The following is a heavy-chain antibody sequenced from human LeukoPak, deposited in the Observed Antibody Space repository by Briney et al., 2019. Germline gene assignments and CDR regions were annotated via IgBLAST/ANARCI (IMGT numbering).Heavy chain of an antibody. D-gene: IGHD3-10*01. CDR2: IYYSGST. Sequence: SETLSLTCTVSGGSISSYYWSWIRQPPGKGLEWIGYIYYSGSTNYDPSLKSRVTISVDTSKNQFSLKLSSETAADTAVYYCARLLWFGEPHNWLDPWGQGTLVTVSS. J-gene: IGHJ5*02. CDR1: GGSISSYY. V-gene: IGHV4-59*01. CDR3: ARLLWFGEPHNWLDP.